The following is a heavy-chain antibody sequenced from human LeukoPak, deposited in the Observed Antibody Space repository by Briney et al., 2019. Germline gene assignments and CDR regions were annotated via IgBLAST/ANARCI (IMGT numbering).Heavy chain of an antibody. CDR1: GFTFSRHG. J-gene: IGHJ3*02. Sequence: GGSLRLSCVASGFTFSRHGMHWVRQAPGKGLEWVTVIRYDGSSKYYADSVKGRFTISRDNSKNTLYPQMNSLRAEDTAVYYCAKYGDYDAFDIWGQGTMVTVSS. CDR2: IRYDGSSK. D-gene: IGHD4-17*01. CDR3: AKYGDYDAFDI. V-gene: IGHV3-33*06.